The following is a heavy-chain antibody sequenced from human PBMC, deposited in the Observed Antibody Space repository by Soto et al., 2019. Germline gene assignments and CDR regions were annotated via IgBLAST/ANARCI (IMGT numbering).Heavy chain of an antibody. V-gene: IGHV3-43*01. D-gene: IGHD1-20*01. J-gene: IGHJ4*02. Sequence: GGSLRLSCAGSGFAFDDHTMHWVRQIPGKRLEWVSLITWDGDSTFYADSVKGRFTIPRDNSKNSLFLQMNSLTTEDTGLYYCAKEKNRIFDYWGQGTLVTVSS. CDR3: AKEKNRIFDY. CDR1: GFAFDDHT. CDR2: ITWDGDST.